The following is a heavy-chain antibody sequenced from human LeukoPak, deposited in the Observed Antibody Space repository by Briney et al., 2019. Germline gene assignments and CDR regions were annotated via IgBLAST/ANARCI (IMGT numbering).Heavy chain of an antibody. CDR2: IKPGSGGT. Sequence: ASVKVSCKASGYTFSDHYMHWVGQAPGQGLEWMGWIKPGSGGTNYAQKFKGRVTMTRDMSISTAYMELSSLRSDDTAVYYCERDLRGNSFDYWGQGTLVTVSS. J-gene: IGHJ4*02. D-gene: IGHD2-15*01. CDR3: ERDLRGNSFDY. V-gene: IGHV1-2*02. CDR1: GYTFSDHY.